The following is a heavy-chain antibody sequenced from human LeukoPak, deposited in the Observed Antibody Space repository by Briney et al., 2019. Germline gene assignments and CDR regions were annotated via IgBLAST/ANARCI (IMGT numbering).Heavy chain of an antibody. CDR3: ARVLSGSWYFDY. D-gene: IGHD6-13*01. J-gene: IGHJ4*02. V-gene: IGHV3-48*03. CDR1: GFTFSSYE. Sequence: PGGSLRLSCAASGFTFSSYEMNWVRQAPGKGLEWVSYISTSGSTMYYADSVKGRFTISRDNAKNSLYLQMNGLRDEDTAVYYCARVLSGSWYFDYWGQGTLVTVSS. CDR2: ISTSGSTM.